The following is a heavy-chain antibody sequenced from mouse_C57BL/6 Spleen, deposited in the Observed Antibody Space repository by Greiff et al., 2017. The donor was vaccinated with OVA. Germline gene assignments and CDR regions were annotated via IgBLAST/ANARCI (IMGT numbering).Heavy chain of an antibody. D-gene: IGHD2-5*01. CDR1: GYTFTDYE. V-gene: IGHV1-15*01. CDR2: IDPETGGT. J-gene: IGHJ3*01. CDR3: TRDYSNYQAWFAY. Sequence: VQLQESGAELVRPGASVTLSCKASGYTFTDYEMHWVKQTPVHGLEWIGAIDPETGGTAYNQKFKGKAILTADKSSSTAYMELRSLTSEDSAVYYSTRDYSNYQAWFAYWGQGTLVTVSA.